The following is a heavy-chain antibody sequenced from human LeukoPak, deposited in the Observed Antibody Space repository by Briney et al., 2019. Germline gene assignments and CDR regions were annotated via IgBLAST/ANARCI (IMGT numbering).Heavy chain of an antibody. CDR3: AKSIAVAGAMRDNWFDP. CDR2: ISSSSSTI. CDR1: GFTFSSYS. Sequence: GGSLRLSYAASGFTFSSYSMNWVRQAPGKGLEWVSYISSSSSTIYYADSVKGRFTISRDNAKNSLYLQMNSLRAEDTAVYYCAKSIAVAGAMRDNWFDPWGQGTLVTVSS. D-gene: IGHD6-19*01. J-gene: IGHJ5*02. V-gene: IGHV3-48*01.